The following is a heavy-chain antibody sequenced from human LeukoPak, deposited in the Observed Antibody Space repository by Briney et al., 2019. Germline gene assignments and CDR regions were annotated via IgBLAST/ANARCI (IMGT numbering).Heavy chain of an antibody. J-gene: IGHJ4*02. CDR3: ARDVEKLDY. CDR1: GFTFSSYS. CDR2: ISSSSSYI. Sequence: GGSLRLSCAASGFTFSSYSMNWVRQAPGKGLEWVSSISSSSSYIYYADSAKGRFTISRDNAKNSLYLQMNSLRAEDTAVYYCARDVEKLDYWGQGALVTVSS. D-gene: IGHD5-24*01. V-gene: IGHV3-21*01.